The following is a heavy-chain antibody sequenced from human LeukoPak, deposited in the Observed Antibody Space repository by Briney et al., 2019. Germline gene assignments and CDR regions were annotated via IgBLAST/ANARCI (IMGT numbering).Heavy chain of an antibody. D-gene: IGHD6-13*01. CDR1: GGSISSSNW. Sequence: SETLSLTCAVSGGSISSSNWWSWVRQPPGKGLEWIGEIYHSGSTNYNPSLKSRVTISVDKSKNQFSLKLSSVTAADTAVYYCASGGSGGSTAAGNYDYWGQGTLVTVSS. V-gene: IGHV4-4*02. CDR2: IYHSGST. CDR3: ASGGSGGSTAAGNYDY. J-gene: IGHJ4*02.